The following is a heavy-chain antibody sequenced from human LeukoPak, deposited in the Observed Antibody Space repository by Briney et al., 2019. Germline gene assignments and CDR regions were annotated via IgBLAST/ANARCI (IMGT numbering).Heavy chain of an antibody. D-gene: IGHD1-26*01. J-gene: IGHJ4*02. CDR1: GGSISSGSYY. CDR2: IYTSGST. V-gene: IGHV4-61*02. CDR3: ARGEGATTGFDY. Sequence: SETLSLTCTVSGGSISSGSYYWSWIRQPAGKGLEWIGRIYTSGSTNYNPSLKSRVTISVDTSKNQFSLKLSSVTAADTAVYYCARGEGATTGFDYWGQGTLVTVSS.